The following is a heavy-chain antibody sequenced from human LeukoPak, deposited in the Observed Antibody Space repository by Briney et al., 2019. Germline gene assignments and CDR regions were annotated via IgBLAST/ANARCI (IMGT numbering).Heavy chain of an antibody. V-gene: IGHV1-2*02. D-gene: IGHD6-19*01. CDR3: ARDERSSGPLFDY. CDR2: INPNSGGT. CDR1: GDTFTGYY. Sequence: ASVKVTCKASGDTFTGYYMHWVRQAPGQGLEWMGWINPNSGGTNYAQKFQGRVTMTRDTSISTAYMELSRLRSDDTAVYYCARDERSSGPLFDYWGQGTLVTVSS. J-gene: IGHJ4*02.